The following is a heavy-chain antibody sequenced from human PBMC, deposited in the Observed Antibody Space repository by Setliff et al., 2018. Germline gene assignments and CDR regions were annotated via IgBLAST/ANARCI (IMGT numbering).Heavy chain of an antibody. Sequence: ASVKVSCKASGGAFSNYGITWVRQAPGQGLEWMGGIIPIFGTTTYAQKFLGRVTITTDESSSTGYMELSSLRSEDTAVYYCARLQFLEWLFYAFDIWGQGTMVTVSS. CDR3: ARLQFLEWLFYAFDI. D-gene: IGHD3-3*01. J-gene: IGHJ3*02. V-gene: IGHV1-69*05. CDR1: GGAFSNYG. CDR2: IIPIFGTT.